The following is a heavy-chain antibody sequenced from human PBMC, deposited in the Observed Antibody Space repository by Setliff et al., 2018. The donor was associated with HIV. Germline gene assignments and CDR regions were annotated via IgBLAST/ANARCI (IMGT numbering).Heavy chain of an antibody. J-gene: IGHJ4*02. V-gene: IGHV4-59*01. CDR3: ARGPTRFYFDY. Sequence: SETLSLTCTVSGGSISNDYWHWIRQSPGRGLEWIGYIYYTGSTNYNPSLKSRVTISIDKSKKQFSLKLSSVTAADTAVYYCARGPTRFYFDYWGQGTLVTVSS. D-gene: IGHD1-1*01. CDR2: IYYTGST. CDR1: GGSISNDY.